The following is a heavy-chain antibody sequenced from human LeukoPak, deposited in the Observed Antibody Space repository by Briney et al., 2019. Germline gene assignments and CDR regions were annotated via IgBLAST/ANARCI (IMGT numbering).Heavy chain of an antibody. V-gene: IGHV1-2*02. J-gene: IGHJ4*02. CDR1: GYTFTGYY. CDR3: ARSVDIVATQFGY. D-gene: IGHD5-12*01. CDR2: INPNSGGT. Sequence: ASVKVSCKASGYTFTGYYMHWVRQAPGQGLEWMGWINPNSGGTNYAQKFQGRVTMTRDTSISTAYMELSRLRSDDTAVYYCARSVDIVATQFGYWGQGTLVTVSS.